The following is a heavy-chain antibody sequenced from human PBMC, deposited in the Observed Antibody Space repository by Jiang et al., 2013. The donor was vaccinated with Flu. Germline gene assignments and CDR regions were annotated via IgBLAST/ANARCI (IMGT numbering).Heavy chain of an antibody. CDR3: ARHPPYCGTASCGQPHFDP. Sequence: GSGLVKPSETLSLTCTVSGDSIESYYWSWIRQPPGKGLEWIGYIYYSGDTNYNSSLKSRVTISLDTSKNQFFLKLSSVTAADTAVYYCARHPPYCGTASCGQPHFDPWGQGTLVTVSS. CDR2: IYYSGDT. J-gene: IGHJ5*02. V-gene: IGHV4-59*08. CDR1: GDSIESYY. D-gene: IGHD2-2*01.